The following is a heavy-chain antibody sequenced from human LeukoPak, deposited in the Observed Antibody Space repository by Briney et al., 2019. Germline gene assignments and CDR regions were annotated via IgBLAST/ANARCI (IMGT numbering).Heavy chain of an antibody. V-gene: IGHV1-8*03. CDR3: ATHPNTHQSYYYYYYMDV. Sequence: ASVKVPCKASGYTFTSYDINWVRQATGQGLEWMGWMNPNSGNTGYAQKFQGRVTITRNTSISTAYMELSSLRSEDTAVYYCATHPNTHQSYYYYYYMDVWGKGTTVTVSS. CDR1: GYTFTSYD. CDR2: MNPNSGNT. J-gene: IGHJ6*03. D-gene: IGHD2-15*01.